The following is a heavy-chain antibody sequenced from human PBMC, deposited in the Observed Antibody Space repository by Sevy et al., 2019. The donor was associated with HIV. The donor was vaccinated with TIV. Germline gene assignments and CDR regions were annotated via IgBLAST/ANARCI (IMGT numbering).Heavy chain of an antibody. CDR1: GFSVSSNY. V-gene: IGHV3-53*01. Sequence: GGSLRLSCEASGFSVSSNYMAWVRQAPGKGLEWVSVIYGGKSTDYRDSVNDRLTIDKDNSKNTLYIQMDSLRDEDTAVYHCARVQSHNGWFDYWGQGSLDTVSS. D-gene: IGHD6-19*01. CDR3: ARVQSHNGWFDY. CDR2: IYGGKST. J-gene: IGHJ4*02.